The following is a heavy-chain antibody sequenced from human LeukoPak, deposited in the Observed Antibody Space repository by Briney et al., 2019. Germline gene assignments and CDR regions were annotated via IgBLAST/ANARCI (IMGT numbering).Heavy chain of an antibody. D-gene: IGHD2-15*01. CDR2: ISYDGTNK. V-gene: IGHV3-30*03. CDR3: ARMTGGLWDY. CDR1: GFTFTNYG. Sequence: GGSLRLSCAVSGFTFTNYGMHWVRQSPGKGLEWMAFISYDGTNKDYADSVKGRFTVSRDNSKNTLYLQMNSLRTEDTAVYYCARMTGGLWDYWGQGTLVTVSS. J-gene: IGHJ4*02.